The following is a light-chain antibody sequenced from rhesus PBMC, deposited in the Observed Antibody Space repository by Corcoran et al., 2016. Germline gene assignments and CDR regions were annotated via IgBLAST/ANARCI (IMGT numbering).Light chain of an antibody. CDR3: LQSSNWPQYS. CDR2: GAC. Sequence: EIVMTQSPATLALSPGERATLSCRASQSVSSYLAWYQQKPGQAPRLLIYGACSRATGIPDRFSGRGAGTEFTLTISSLEPEDVGVDFCLQSSNWPQYSFGQGTKVEIK. J-gene: IGKJ2*01. CDR1: QSVSSY. V-gene: IGKV3-24*04.